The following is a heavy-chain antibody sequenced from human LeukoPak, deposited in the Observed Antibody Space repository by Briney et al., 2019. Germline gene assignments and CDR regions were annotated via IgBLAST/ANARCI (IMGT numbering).Heavy chain of an antibody. CDR1: GGSISSSNYY. D-gene: IGHD1-14*01. J-gene: IGHJ4*02. V-gene: IGHV4-39*01. Sequence: SETLSLTCTVSGGSISSSNYYWGWIRQPPGKGLEWIGGIHYTGTTYYNPSLKSRVTISVDTSKNQFSLNLSSVTAADTAIYYCASGGITLPAYYFDYWGQGTLVTVSS. CDR3: ASGGITLPAYYFDY. CDR2: IHYTGTT.